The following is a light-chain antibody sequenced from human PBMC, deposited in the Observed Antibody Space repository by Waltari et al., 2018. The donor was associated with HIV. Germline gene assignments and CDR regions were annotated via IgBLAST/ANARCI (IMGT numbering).Light chain of an antibody. CDR3: ASRDDSLNGPV. CDR2: SNH. Sequence: QSVLTQPPSASGTPGQRVTISCSGSSSNIGGNTVNWYQHLPGTAPKLLIYSNHQRPSGVPDHFSGSKSGTSASLAISGLQSEDEADYYCASRDDSLNGPVFGRGTKLTVL. J-gene: IGLJ2*01. CDR1: SSNIGGNT. V-gene: IGLV1-44*01.